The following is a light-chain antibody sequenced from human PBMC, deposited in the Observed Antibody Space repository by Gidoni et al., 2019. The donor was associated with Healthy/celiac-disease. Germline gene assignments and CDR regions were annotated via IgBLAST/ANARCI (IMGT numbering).Light chain of an antibody. J-gene: IGLJ2*01. CDR1: SSDVGGYNY. CDR3: SSYTGSSLGDVV. CDR2: DVS. V-gene: IGLV2-14*03. Sequence: QSALTQPASVSGSPGQSITISCTGTSSDVGGYNYVSWYQQHPGKAPKLMIYDVSNRPSGVSNRFSGSKSGNTASLTISGLQAEDEADYYCSSYTGSSLGDVVFGGGTKLTVL.